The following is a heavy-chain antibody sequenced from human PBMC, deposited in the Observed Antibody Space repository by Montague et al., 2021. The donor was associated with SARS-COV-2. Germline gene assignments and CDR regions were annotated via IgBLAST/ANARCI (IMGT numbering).Heavy chain of an antibody. CDR2: TQYASKRYE. D-gene: IGHD2-8*02. CDR1: GDSVAELMRR. V-gene: IGHV6-1*01. Sequence: CAISGDSVAELMRRSDEHTSDPPTHVELVCRTQYASKRYETYAVSVQSRITITADTSKNQFSLHLNSVTPEDTAVYYCARDLYWAFDAWGLGTTVTVSA. CDR3: ARDLYWAFDA. J-gene: IGHJ3*01.